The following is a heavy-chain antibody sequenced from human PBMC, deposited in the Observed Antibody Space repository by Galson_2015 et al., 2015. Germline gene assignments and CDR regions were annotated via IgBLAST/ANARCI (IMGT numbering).Heavy chain of an antibody. CDR3: AREAMVRGSSHYFDY. Sequence: SVKVSCKASGGTFSSYAISWVRQAPGQGLEWMGGIIPIFGTANYAQKFQGRVTITADESTSTAYMELSSLRSEDTAVYYCAREAMVRGSSHYFDYWGQGTLVTVSS. CDR1: GGTFSSYA. CDR2: IIPIFGTA. V-gene: IGHV1-69*13. J-gene: IGHJ4*02. D-gene: IGHD3-10*01.